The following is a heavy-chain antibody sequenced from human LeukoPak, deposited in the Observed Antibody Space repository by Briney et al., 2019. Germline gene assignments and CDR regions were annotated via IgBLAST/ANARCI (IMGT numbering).Heavy chain of an antibody. V-gene: IGHV4-39*07. CDR1: GDSISTSNSY. CDR3: AGAYDSSGYYYYQLDY. J-gene: IGHJ4*02. Sequence: SETLSLTCTVSGDSISTSNSYWGWIRQPPGKGLEWIGRIYTSGSTNYNPSLKSRVTISVDTSKNQFSLKLSSVTAADTAVYYCAGAYDSSGYYYYQLDYWGQGTLVTVSS. CDR2: IYTSGST. D-gene: IGHD3-22*01.